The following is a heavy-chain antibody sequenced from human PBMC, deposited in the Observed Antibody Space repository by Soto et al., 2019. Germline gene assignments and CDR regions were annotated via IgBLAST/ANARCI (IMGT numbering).Heavy chain of an antibody. J-gene: IGHJ6*01. CDR3: AAFLGISSGGRTPV. V-gene: IGHV1-69*02. D-gene: IGHD2-15*01. CDR2: IIPVLNIT. Sequence: ASVKVSCKASGGTFSSYTFSWVRQAPGQGLEWMGRIIPVLNITTYTQQFQDRVTITADKTTSTAYMDLSSLKSEDTAVYYCAAFLGISSGGRTPVLGQGTPVTVSS. CDR1: GGTFSSYT.